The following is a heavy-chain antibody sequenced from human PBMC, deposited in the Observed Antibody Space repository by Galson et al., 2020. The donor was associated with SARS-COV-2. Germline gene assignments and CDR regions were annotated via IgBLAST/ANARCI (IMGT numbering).Heavy chain of an antibody. CDR2: INPNSGGT. CDR1: GYTFTGYY. CDR3: ARAYYYDSSGHHRAYAFDI. D-gene: IGHD3-22*01. Sequence: ASVKVSCKASGYTFTGYYMHWVRQAPGQGLEWMGWINPNSGGTNYAQKFQGWVTMTRDTSISTAYMELSRLRSDDTAVYYCARAYYYDSSGHHRAYAFDIWGQGTMVTVSS. V-gene: IGHV1-2*04. J-gene: IGHJ3*02.